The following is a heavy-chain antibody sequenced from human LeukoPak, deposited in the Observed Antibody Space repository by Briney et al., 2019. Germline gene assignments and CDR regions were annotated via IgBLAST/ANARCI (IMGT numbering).Heavy chain of an antibody. D-gene: IGHD1-26*01. J-gene: IGHJ6*03. V-gene: IGHV3-30*02. Sequence: GGSLRLSCAASGFTFSSYGMHWVRRAPGKGLEWVAFIRYDGSNKYYADSVKGRFTISRDNSKNTLYLQMNSLRAEDTAVYYCAKVGGSPAWYYMDVWGKGTTVTVPS. CDR3: AKVGGSPAWYYMDV. CDR1: GFTFSSYG. CDR2: IRYDGSNK.